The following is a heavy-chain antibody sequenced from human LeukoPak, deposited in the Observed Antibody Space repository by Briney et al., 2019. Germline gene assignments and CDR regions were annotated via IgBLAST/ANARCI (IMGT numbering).Heavy chain of an antibody. Sequence: GASVKVSCKASGYTFTDYYMHWVRQAPGQGLERMGWLNPNSGDTNYAQKFQGRVSMTRDTSISTAYMDLSDLRSDDTAVYYCARELGPQQEDIVVVPAALENWFDPWGQGTLVTVSS. J-gene: IGHJ5*02. CDR2: LNPNSGDT. V-gene: IGHV1-2*02. D-gene: IGHD2-2*01. CDR1: GYTFTDYY. CDR3: ARELGPQQEDIVVVPAALENWFDP.